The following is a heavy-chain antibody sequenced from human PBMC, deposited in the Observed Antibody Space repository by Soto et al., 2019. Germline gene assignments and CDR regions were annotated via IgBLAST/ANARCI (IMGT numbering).Heavy chain of an antibody. V-gene: IGHV1-18*01. CDR1: GYTFTSYG. Sequence: ASVKVSCKASGYTFTSYGISWVRQAPGQGLEWMGWISAYNGNTNYAQKLQGRVTMTTDTSTSTAYMELRSLRSDDTAVYYCAIGGVVAANYYYYGMDVWGQGTTVTVSS. CDR3: AIGGVVAANYYYYGMDV. D-gene: IGHD2-15*01. J-gene: IGHJ6*02. CDR2: ISAYNGNT.